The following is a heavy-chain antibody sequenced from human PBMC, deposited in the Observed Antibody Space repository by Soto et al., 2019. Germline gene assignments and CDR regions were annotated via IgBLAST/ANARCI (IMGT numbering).Heavy chain of an antibody. Sequence: XETLSLTCTVAGGSISSYYWSWIRQPPGKGLEWIGYIYYSGSTNYNPSLKSRVTISVDTSKNQFSLKLSSVTAADTAVYYCARTIRGYTYGPFDYWGQGTLVTVSS. J-gene: IGHJ4*02. CDR3: ARTIRGYTYGPFDY. V-gene: IGHV4-59*01. CDR1: GGSISSYY. CDR2: IYYSGST. D-gene: IGHD5-18*01.